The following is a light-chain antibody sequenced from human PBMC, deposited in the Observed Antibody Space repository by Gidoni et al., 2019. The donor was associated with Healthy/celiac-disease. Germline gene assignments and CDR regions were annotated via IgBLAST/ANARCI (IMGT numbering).Light chain of an antibody. V-gene: IGKV3-20*01. CDR2: GAS. Sequence: EIVLTQSPGTLSLSPGERATRSCRASQSVSSSYLAWYQQKPGQAPRLLTYGASSRATGIPDRFSGSGSGTDFTLTISRLEPEDFAVYYCQQYGSSLWTFGQGTKVEIK. J-gene: IGKJ1*01. CDR1: QSVSSSY. CDR3: QQYGSSLWT.